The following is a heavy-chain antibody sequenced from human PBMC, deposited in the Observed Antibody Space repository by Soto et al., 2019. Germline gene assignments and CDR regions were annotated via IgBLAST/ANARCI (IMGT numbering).Heavy chain of an antibody. CDR3: AREHRPRWQQLPPIFDY. J-gene: IGHJ4*02. CDR2: IWYDGSNK. V-gene: IGHV3-33*01. CDR1: GFTFSSYG. D-gene: IGHD6-13*01. Sequence: GGSLRLSCAASGFTFSSYGMHWVRQAPGKGLEWVAVIWYDGSNKYYADSVKGRFTISRDNSKNTLYLQMNSLRAEDTAVYYCAREHRPRWQQLPPIFDYWGQGTLVTVSS.